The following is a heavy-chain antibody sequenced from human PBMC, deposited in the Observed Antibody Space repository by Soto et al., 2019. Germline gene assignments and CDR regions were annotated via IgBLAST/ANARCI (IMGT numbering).Heavy chain of an antibody. V-gene: IGHV4-39*01. D-gene: IGHD6-13*01. CDR3: ARRRYSSSWYRGWFDP. Sequence: SETLSLTCTVSGGSISSSSCYWGWIRQPPGKGLEWIGSIYYSGSTYYNPSLKSRVTISVDTSKNQFSLKLSSVTAADTAVYYCARRRYSSSWYRGWFDPWGQGTLVTVSS. CDR2: IYYSGST. CDR1: GGSISSSSCY. J-gene: IGHJ5*02.